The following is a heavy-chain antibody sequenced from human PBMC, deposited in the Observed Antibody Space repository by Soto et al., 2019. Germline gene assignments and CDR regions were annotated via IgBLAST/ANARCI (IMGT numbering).Heavy chain of an antibody. Sequence: QVQLQESGPGLVKPSETLSLTCTVSGGSISSYYWSWIRQPPGKGLEWIGYIYYSGSTNYYPSLKSRVTISVDTSKNQFSLKLSSVTAADTAVYYCARRYGGTFDYWGQVTLVTVSS. CDR1: GGSISSYY. V-gene: IGHV4-59*08. J-gene: IGHJ4*02. D-gene: IGHD2-15*01. CDR2: IYYSGST. CDR3: ARRYGGTFDY.